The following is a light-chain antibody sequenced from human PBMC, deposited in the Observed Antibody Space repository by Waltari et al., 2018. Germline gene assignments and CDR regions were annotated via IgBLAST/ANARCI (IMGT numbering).Light chain of an antibody. V-gene: IGLV2-14*03. CDR3: SAYASTYTVL. J-gene: IGLJ3*02. Sequence: QSALRQPASVSGSPGQAIPISCTGTDSDLGTYDFVSWYQQHPGKAPKPLIYSVSSRPSGVSGRFSASKSGNTASLTISGLRTEDEATYYCSAYASTYTVLFGGGTTLTIL. CDR2: SVS. CDR1: DSDLGTYDF.